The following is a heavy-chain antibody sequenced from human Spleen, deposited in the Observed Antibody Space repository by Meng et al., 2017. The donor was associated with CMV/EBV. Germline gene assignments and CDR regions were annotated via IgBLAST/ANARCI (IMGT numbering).Heavy chain of an antibody. V-gene: IGHV4-61*01. D-gene: IGHD5-18*01. J-gene: IGHJ4*02. CDR3: ARDPSGYSYGVGY. CDR1: GGSVSSGSYY. CDR2: IYYSGST. Sequence: VSGGSVSSGSYYWSWIRQPPGKGLEWIGYIYYSGSTNYNPSLKSRVTISVDTSKNQFSLKLSSVTAADTAVYYCARDPSGYSYGVGYWGQGTLVTVSS.